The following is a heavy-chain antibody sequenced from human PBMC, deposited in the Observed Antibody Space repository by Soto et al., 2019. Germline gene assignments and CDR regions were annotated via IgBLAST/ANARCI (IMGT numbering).Heavy chain of an antibody. CDR2: IHYSGST. CDR1: GGSIGSSY. J-gene: IGHJ6*02. CDR3: ARGPSWYPAAGGMDV. D-gene: IGHD6-13*01. V-gene: IGHV4-59*01. Sequence: QVQLQESGPGPVKPSETLSLTCTVSGGSIGSSYWNWIRQPPRKGLEWIGYIHYSGSTNYNPSLKSRVTISVDTTKNQFPLKLSSVTAADTAVYFFARGPSWYPAAGGMDVWGQGTTVTVSS.